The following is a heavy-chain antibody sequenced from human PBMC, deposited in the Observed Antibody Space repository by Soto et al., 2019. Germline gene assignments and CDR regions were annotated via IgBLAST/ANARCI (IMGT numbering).Heavy chain of an antibody. CDR1: GFTFSSYG. D-gene: IGHD2-15*01. CDR3: ARGRDIVVVVAATPGNWYFDL. CDR2: IWFDGRNK. Sequence: QVQLVESGGGVVQPGRSLRLSCAASGFTFSSYGMHWVRQAPGKGLEWVAVIWFDGRNKYYADSVKGRFTISRDNSRKTLYLQMNSLRAEDTAVYYCARGRDIVVVVAATPGNWYFDLWCRGTLVTGSS. J-gene: IGHJ2*01. V-gene: IGHV3-33*01.